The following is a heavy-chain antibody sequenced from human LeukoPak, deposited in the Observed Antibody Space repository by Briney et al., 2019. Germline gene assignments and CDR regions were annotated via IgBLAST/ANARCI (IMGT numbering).Heavy chain of an antibody. J-gene: IGHJ5*02. CDR2: IHFSGST. Sequence: SETLSLTCTVSGGSISSSSYHWGWIRQPPGKGLEWIGNIHFSGSTYYNPSLKSRVTISVDTSKNQFSLILSSVTAADTAVYYCARLPTGFPNWFDPWGQGALVTVSS. CDR1: GGSISSSSYH. CDR3: ARLPTGFPNWFDP. V-gene: IGHV4-39*01. D-gene: IGHD3-9*01.